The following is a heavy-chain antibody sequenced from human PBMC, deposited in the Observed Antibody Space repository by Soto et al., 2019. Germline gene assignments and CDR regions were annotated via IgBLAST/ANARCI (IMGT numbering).Heavy chain of an antibody. D-gene: IGHD5-12*01. V-gene: IGHV1-18*01. CDR3: ARERGVATISGDFDY. CDR2: ISAYNGNT. CDR1: GYTFTSYG. J-gene: IGHJ4*02. Sequence: ASVKVSCKASGYTFTSYGISWVRQAPGQGLEWMGWISAYNGNTNYAQKLQGRVTMTTDTSTSTAYMELRSLRSDDTAVYYCARERGVATISGDFDYWGQGTLVTVSS.